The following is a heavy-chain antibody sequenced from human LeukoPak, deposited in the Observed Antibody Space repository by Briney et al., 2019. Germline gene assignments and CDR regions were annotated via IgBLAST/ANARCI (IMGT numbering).Heavy chain of an antibody. CDR3: ARRAVAGILWFDP. CDR1: GGSFSGYY. V-gene: IGHV4-34*01. CDR2: INHSGST. J-gene: IGHJ5*02. Sequence: SEALSLTCAVYGGSFSGYYWSWIRQPPGKGLEWIGKINHSGSTNYNPSLKSRVTISVDTSKNQFSLKLSSVTAADTAVYYCARRAVAGILWFDPWGQGTLVTVSS. D-gene: IGHD6-19*01.